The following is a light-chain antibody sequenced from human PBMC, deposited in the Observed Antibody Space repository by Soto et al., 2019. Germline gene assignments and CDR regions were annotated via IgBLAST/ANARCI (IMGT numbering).Light chain of an antibody. V-gene: IGLV2-8*01. CDR1: SSDVGGYNY. CDR3: SSYAGSNNYV. J-gene: IGLJ1*01. Sequence: QSVLTQPPSASGSPGQSVTISCTGTSSDVGGYNYVSWYQKHPGKAPKLMIYEVSKRPSGVPESFSGSKSGNTASLTVSWLQAEDEADYYCSSYAGSNNYVFGTGTKVTVL. CDR2: EVS.